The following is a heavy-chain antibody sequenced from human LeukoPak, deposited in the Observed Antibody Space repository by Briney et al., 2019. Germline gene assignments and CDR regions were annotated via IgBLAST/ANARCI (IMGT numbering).Heavy chain of an antibody. CDR2: ISYDGSNK. V-gene: IGHV3-30*04. CDR1: GFTFSSYA. CDR3: ARAASSGYRYWFDP. J-gene: IGHJ5*02. D-gene: IGHD3-22*01. Sequence: GGSLRLSCAASGFTFSSYAMHWVRQAPGKGLEWVAVISYDGSNKYYADSVKGRFTISRDNSKNTLCLQMNSLRAEDTAVYYCARAASSGYRYWFDPWGQGTLVTVSS.